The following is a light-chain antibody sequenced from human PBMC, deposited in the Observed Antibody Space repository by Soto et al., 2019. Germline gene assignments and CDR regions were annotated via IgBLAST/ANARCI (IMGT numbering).Light chain of an antibody. J-gene: IGLJ2*01. Sequence: QSALTQPASESGSPGQSITISCTGTSSDVGGYNYVSWYQQHPGKAPKLMIYDVSNRPSGVSNRFSGSKSGNTASLTISGLQAEDEGDYYCSSYTSSSTLVVFGGGTKLTVL. CDR1: SSDVGGYNY. V-gene: IGLV2-14*01. CDR3: SSYTSSSTLVV. CDR2: DVS.